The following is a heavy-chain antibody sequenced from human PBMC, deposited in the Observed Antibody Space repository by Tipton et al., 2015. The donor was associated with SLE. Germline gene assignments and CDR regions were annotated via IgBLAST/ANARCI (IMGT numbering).Heavy chain of an antibody. Sequence: TLSLTCFVPGGYITSDIYYWGWIRQPPGKGLEWIGSVYDSGTTYYNPSLESRVTMTVDTSKTQFSLKLRSVTAADTAVYYCARVVAVGATHYYDMDVWGQGTTITVYS. CDR1: GGYITSDIYY. D-gene: IGHD1-26*01. CDR2: VYDSGTT. J-gene: IGHJ6*02. V-gene: IGHV4-39*07. CDR3: ARVVAVGATHYYDMDV.